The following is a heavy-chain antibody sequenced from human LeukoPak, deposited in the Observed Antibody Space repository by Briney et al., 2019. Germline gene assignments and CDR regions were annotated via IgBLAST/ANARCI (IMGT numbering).Heavy chain of an antibody. CDR2: IYPGDSDT. V-gene: IGHV5-51*01. CDR1: GYSFTSYW. J-gene: IGHJ5*02. Sequence: PGGSLRLSCKGSGYSFTSYWIGWVRQMPGKGLEWMGIIYPGDSDTRYSPSFQGQVTIPADKSISTAYLQWSSLKASDTAMYYCARHRKGYCSGGSCYSNWFDPWGQGTLVTVSS. CDR3: ARHRKGYCSGGSCYSNWFDP. D-gene: IGHD2-15*01.